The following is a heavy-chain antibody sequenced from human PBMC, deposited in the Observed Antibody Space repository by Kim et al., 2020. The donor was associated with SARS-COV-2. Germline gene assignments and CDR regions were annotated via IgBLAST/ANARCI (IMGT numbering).Heavy chain of an antibody. V-gene: IGHV3-9*01. Sequence: ADSVKGRITISRDNANNSLCMQMNRRRAEDTALYYCAKEGSSSWYYFDYWGQGTLVTVSS. D-gene: IGHD6-13*01. J-gene: IGHJ4*02. CDR3: AKEGSSSWYYFDY.